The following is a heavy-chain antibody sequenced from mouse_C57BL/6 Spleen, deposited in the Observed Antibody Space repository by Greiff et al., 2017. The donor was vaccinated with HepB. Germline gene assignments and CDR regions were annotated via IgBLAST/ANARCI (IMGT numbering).Heavy chain of an antibody. CDR3: AKLTTIGYFDV. CDR1: GYTFTSYG. CDR2: IYPRSGNT. D-gene: IGHD1-1*01. Sequence: QVQLKESGAELARPGASVKLSCKASGYTFTSYGISWVKQRTGQGLEWIGEIYPRSGNTYYNEKFKGKATLTADKSSSTAYMELRSLTSEDSAVYFCAKLTTIGYFDVWGTGTTVTVSS. V-gene: IGHV1-81*01. J-gene: IGHJ1*03.